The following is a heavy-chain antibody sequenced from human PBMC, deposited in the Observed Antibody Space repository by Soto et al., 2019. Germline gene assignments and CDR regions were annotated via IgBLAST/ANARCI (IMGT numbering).Heavy chain of an antibody. CDR2: INPSGGST. V-gene: IGHV1-46*01. CDR3: ARPAGRLANWFDP. D-gene: IGHD6-6*01. Sequence: VSVNVSCKASGYTFTVYRMILVRQAPGQGLEWMGIINPSGGSTDYAPNFQGRVTLTRDSFTSTVYMELSNLRSEDTAVYYCARPAGRLANWFDPWGQGTLVTVSS. CDR1: GYTFTVYR. J-gene: IGHJ5*02.